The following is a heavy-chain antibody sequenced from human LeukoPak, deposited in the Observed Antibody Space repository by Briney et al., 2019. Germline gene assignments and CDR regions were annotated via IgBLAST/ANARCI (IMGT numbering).Heavy chain of an antibody. CDR3: ARGHRIYCSGGSCYYTPTHRTADY. V-gene: IGHV1-46*01. D-gene: IGHD2-15*01. Sequence: ASVKVSCKASGYTFTSYYMHWVRQAPGQGLEWMGIINPSGGSTSYAQKFQGRVTMTRDTSTSTVYMELSSLRAEDTAVYYCARGHRIYCSGGSCYYTPTHRTADYWGQGTLVTVSS. J-gene: IGHJ4*02. CDR1: GYTFTSYY. CDR2: INPSGGST.